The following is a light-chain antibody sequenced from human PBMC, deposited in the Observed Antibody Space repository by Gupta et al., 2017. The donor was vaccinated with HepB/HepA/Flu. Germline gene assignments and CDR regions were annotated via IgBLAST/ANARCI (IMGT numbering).Light chain of an antibody. V-gene: IGLV1-51*01. CDR1: SSNIGNNY. CDR2: DND. Sequence: QSVLTQPPSVSAAPGQKVTISCSGSSSNIGNNYVSWYQHLPGTAPKLLIYDNDKRPSGIPDRFSGSKSGTSATLDITGLQTGDEADYYCLTSESNRVTGVFGGGTKLTVL. J-gene: IGLJ2*01. CDR3: LTSESNRVTGV.